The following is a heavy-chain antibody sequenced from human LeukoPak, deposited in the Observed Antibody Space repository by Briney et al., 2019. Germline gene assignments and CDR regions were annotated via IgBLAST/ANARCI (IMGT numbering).Heavy chain of an antibody. Sequence: GGSLRLSCAASGFTFSTYGMHWVRQAPGKGLEWVAVISYDGGNEYYADSVKGRFTISRDNSKNTLYLQMSSLRAEDTAVYYCAKEFNRGLPDYWGQGTPVTVSS. V-gene: IGHV3-30*18. CDR3: AKEFNRGLPDY. D-gene: IGHD2-21*01. J-gene: IGHJ4*02. CDR1: GFTFSTYG. CDR2: ISYDGGNE.